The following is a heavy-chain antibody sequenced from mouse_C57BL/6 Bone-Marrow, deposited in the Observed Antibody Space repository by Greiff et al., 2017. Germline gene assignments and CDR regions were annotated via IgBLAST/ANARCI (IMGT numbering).Heavy chain of an antibody. J-gene: IGHJ4*01. CDR1: GFSLTSYG. CDR3: AKSGDPEDY. V-gene: IGHV2-4*01. CDR2: IWSGGST. Sequence: VKLMESGPGLVQPSQSLSITCTVSGFSLTSYGVHWVRQPPGKGLEWLGVIWSGGSTDYNAAFISRLSISKDNSKSQVFFKMNSLQADDTAIYYCAKSGDPEDYWGQGTSVTVSS. D-gene: IGHD3-1*01.